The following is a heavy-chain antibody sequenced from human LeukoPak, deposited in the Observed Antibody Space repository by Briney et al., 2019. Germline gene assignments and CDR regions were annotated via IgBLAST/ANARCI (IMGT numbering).Heavy chain of an antibody. J-gene: IGHJ4*02. CDR1: GFTFSSYA. V-gene: IGHV3-30-3*01. Sequence: PGGSLRLSCAASGFTFSSYAMHWVRQAPGKGLEWVAVISYDESNKYYADSVKGRFTISRDNSKNTLYLQMNSLRAEDTAVYYCSRDLRGRDDYWGQGILVIVSS. CDR2: ISYDESNK. CDR3: SRDLRGRDDY. D-gene: IGHD5-24*01.